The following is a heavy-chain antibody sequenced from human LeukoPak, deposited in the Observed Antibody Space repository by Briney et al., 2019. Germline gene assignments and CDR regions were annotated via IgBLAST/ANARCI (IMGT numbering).Heavy chain of an antibody. D-gene: IGHD3-10*01. CDR1: GFTFSSYG. V-gene: IGHV3-30*03. CDR3: ASYYVD. Sequence: GGSLRLSCAASGFTFSSYGMHWVRQAPGKGLEWVAVISYDGSNKYYADSVKGRFTISRDNSKNTLYLQMNSLRAEDTAVYYCASYYVDWGQGTLVTVSS. CDR2: ISYDGSNK. J-gene: IGHJ4*02.